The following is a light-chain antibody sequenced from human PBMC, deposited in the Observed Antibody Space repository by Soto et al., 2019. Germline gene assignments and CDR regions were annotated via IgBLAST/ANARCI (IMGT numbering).Light chain of an antibody. CDR1: SGHSSYA. J-gene: IGLJ1*01. Sequence: QPVLTQSPSASASLGASVKLTCTLSSGHSSYAIAWHQQQPEKGPRYLIKLNSDGSHSKGDGIPDRFSGSSSGAERYLTVSSLQYEDEADYYCQTWGTGIHYVFGTGTKVTVL. V-gene: IGLV4-69*01. CDR3: QTWGTGIHYV. CDR2: LNSDGSH.